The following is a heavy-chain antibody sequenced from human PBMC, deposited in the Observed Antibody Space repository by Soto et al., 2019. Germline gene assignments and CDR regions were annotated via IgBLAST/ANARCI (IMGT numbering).Heavy chain of an antibody. CDR2: IKQDGSEK. J-gene: IGHJ4*02. CDR1: GFTFSSYW. V-gene: IGHV3-7*01. CDR3: ARNRYDYIWGSYRYIGPY. D-gene: IGHD3-16*02. Sequence: PGGSLRLSCAASGFTFSSYWMSWVRQAPGKGLEWVANIKQDGSEKYYVDSVKGRFTISRDNAKNSLYLQMNSLRAEDTAVYYYARNRYDYIWGSYRYIGPYWGQGTLVTVSS.